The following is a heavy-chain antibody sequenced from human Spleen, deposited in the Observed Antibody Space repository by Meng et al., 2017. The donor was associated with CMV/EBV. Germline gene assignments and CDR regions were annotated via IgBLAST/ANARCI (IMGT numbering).Heavy chain of an antibody. J-gene: IGHJ4*02. CDR1: GGSISSGGYS. Sequence: SETLSLTCTVSGGSISSGGYSWTWIRQHPVKGLEWIGYIYYSGTTYYNPSLKSRVTISLDTSKNQFSLKLSSVTAADTAVYYCAREGSRSTWYLDYWGQGTLVTVSS. V-gene: IGHV4-31*03. CDR3: AREGSRSTWYLDY. CDR2: IYYSGTT. D-gene: IGHD2-2*01.